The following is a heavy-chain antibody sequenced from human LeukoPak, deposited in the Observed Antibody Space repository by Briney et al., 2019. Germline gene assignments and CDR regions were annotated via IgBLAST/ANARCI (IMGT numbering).Heavy chain of an antibody. CDR1: GDSMSSYF. CDR2: NHDSGTT. V-gene: IGHV4-59*01. CDR3: ARSRGGFGDYGSWFDP. D-gene: IGHD4-17*01. Sequence: SETLSLICTVSGDSMSSYFWSWIRQPPGKGLEWIAYNHDSGTTNYNPSLKSRVTTSIDTSKNQFSLKLNSVTPADTAVYYCARSRGGFGDYGSWFDPWGQGTLVTVSS. J-gene: IGHJ5*02.